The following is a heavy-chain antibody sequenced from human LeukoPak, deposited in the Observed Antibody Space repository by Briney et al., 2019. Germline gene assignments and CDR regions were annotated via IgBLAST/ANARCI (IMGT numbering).Heavy chain of an antibody. Sequence: GGSLRLSCAASGFTFSDYYMSWIRQAPGKGLEWVSYISSSSSYTNYADSVKGRFTISRDNAKNSLYLEINSLRAEDTAVYYCARMLGDGWFDPWGQGTPVTVSS. V-gene: IGHV3-11*03. CDR3: ARMLGDGWFDP. D-gene: IGHD3-10*02. CDR2: ISSSSSYT. CDR1: GFTFSDYY. J-gene: IGHJ5*02.